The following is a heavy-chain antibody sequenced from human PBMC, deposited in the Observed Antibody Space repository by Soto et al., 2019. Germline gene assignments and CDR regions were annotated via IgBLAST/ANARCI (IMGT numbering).Heavy chain of an antibody. CDR3: ARGGYYDYVWGSYRYLDWFDP. J-gene: IGHJ5*02. CDR1: GYTFTSYD. V-gene: IGHV1-8*01. CDR2: MNPNSGNT. D-gene: IGHD3-16*02. Sequence: ASVKVSCKASGYTFTSYDINWVRQATGQGLERMGWMNPNSGNTGYAQKFQGRVTMTRNTSISTAYMELSSLRSEDTAAYYCARGGYYDYVWGSYRYLDWFDPWGQGTLVTVSS.